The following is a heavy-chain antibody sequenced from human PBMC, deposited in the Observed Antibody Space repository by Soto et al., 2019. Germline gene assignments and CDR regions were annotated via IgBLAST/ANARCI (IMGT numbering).Heavy chain of an antibody. Sequence: QVPLVQSGAEVKKPGASVKVSCKASGYTFTSYDINWVRQATGQGLEWMGWMNPNSGNTGYAQKFQGRVTMTRNTSISTAYMELSSLRSEDTAVYYCASRTGYCSSTSCFDAFDIWGQGTMVTVSS. CDR1: GYTFTSYD. CDR2: MNPNSGNT. CDR3: ASRTGYCSSTSCFDAFDI. V-gene: IGHV1-8*01. J-gene: IGHJ3*02. D-gene: IGHD2-2*03.